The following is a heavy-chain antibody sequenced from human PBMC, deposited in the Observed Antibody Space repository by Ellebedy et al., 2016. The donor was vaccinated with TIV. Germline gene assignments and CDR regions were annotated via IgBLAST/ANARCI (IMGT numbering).Heavy chain of an antibody. CDR1: GFTVSSNY. Sequence: GESLKISCAASGFTVSSNYMSWVRQAPGKGLEWVSVIYTGGSTYYADSVKGRFTISRDNSKNTLYLQMNSLRVEDTALYFCARNRDANGWYVDLWGQGTLVTVSS. J-gene: IGHJ5*02. D-gene: IGHD6-19*01. CDR2: IYTGGST. V-gene: IGHV3-53*01. CDR3: ARNRDANGWYVDL.